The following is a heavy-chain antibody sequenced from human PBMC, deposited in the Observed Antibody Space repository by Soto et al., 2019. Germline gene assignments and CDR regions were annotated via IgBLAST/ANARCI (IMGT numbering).Heavy chain of an antibody. CDR1: GGSISSGGYY. D-gene: IGHD2-15*01. CDR3: ASRRSVVVVAATYFSGPFDY. J-gene: IGHJ4*01. V-gene: IGHV4-31*03. Sequence: PSETLSLTCTVSGGSISSGGYYWIWIRQHPGKGLEWIGYIYYSGSTYYNPSLKSRVTISVDTSKNQFSLKLSSVTAADTAVYYCASRRSVVVVAATYFSGPFDYWGQGTLVTVSS. CDR2: IYYSGST.